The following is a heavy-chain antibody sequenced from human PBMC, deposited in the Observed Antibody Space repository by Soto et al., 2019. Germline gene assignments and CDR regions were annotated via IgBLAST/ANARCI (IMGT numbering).Heavy chain of an antibody. CDR2: SDPEDGET. J-gene: IGHJ4*02. CDR1: GYTLTELS. CDR3: ATDTFWSGSFDY. V-gene: IGHV1-24*01. D-gene: IGHD3-3*01. Sequence: GASVKVSCKVSGYTLTELSMHWVRQAPGKGLEWMGGSDPEDGETIYAQKFQGRVTMTEDTSTDTAYMELSSLRSEDTAVYYCATDTFWSGSFDYWGQGTLVTVSS.